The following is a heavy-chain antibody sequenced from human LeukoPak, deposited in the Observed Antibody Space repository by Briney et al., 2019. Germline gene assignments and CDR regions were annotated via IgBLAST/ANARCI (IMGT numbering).Heavy chain of an antibody. V-gene: IGHV3-30-3*01. CDR2: ISYDGSNK. J-gene: IGHJ4*02. CDR3: ATPPKGSTNDY. Sequence: PGGSLRLSCAASGFTFSSYAMHWVRQATGKGLEWVAVISYDGSNKYYADSVKGRFTISRDNSKNTLYLQMNSLRAEDTAVYYCATPPKGSTNDYWGQGTLVTVSS. CDR1: GFTFSSYA. D-gene: IGHD2-2*01.